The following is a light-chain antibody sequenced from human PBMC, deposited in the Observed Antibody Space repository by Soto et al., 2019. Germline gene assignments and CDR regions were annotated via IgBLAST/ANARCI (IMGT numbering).Light chain of an antibody. V-gene: IGKV1-6*01. CDR3: LQDSDYPRT. CDR1: QGIRTE. CDR2: AAS. Sequence: ATQMTQSPSSLSASVGDRVTIACRASQGIRTELAWYQQKRGEAPKLLIYAASALQSGVPSRFSGSGSGTDFTLTISNLQPEDFATYYCLQDSDYPRTFGQGNKVEMK. J-gene: IGKJ1*01.